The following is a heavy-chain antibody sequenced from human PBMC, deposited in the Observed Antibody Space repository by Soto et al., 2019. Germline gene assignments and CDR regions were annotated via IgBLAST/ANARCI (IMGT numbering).Heavy chain of an antibody. Sequence: GEALQISCKGSGYRVAGYWMTSVRQKTGKGLEWMGRIDPSDSQTYYSPSFRGHLTISASKSITTVFLQWSSLRASDTAMYYCARQIYDSDTGPNFQYYFDSWGQGTPVTVSS. J-gene: IGHJ4*02. CDR1: GYRVAGYW. V-gene: IGHV5-10-1*01. CDR2: IDPSDSQT. D-gene: IGHD3-22*01. CDR3: ARQIYDSDTGPNFQYYFDS.